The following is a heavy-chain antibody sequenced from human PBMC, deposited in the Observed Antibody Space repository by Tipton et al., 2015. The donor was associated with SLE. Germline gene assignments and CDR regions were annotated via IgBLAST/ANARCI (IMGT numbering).Heavy chain of an antibody. CDR3: ARPDLI. CDR2: LSYGGST. D-gene: IGHD1-14*01. V-gene: IGHV4-39*07. CDR1: GDSIRSSAYS. J-gene: IGHJ4*02. Sequence: TLSLTCTVSGDSIRSSAYSWAWIRQPPGRGLEWIGSLSYGGSTYYHPSLQSRVTIPGDTSKSHFSLNLNSVTAADTAVYYCARPDLIWGQGTQVTVSS.